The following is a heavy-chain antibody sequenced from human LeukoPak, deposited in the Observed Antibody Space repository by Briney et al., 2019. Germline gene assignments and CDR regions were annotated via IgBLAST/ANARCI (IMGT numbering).Heavy chain of an antibody. D-gene: IGHD3-10*01. CDR3: ARGGIGDLRNTFDI. Sequence: ASVKVSCKASGYTFTWNYMYWVGHARGQGLEWRGWINPNSGGTNYAQKSQARVTITRETTISTAHTEMSRVRSDDTAVYYCARGGIGDLRNTFDIWGHGTMVTVSS. J-gene: IGHJ3*02. CDR2: INPNSGGT. V-gene: IGHV1-2*02. CDR1: GYTFTWNY.